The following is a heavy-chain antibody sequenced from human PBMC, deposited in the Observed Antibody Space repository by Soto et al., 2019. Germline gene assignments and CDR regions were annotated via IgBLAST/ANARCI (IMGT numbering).Heavy chain of an antibody. J-gene: IGHJ4*02. Sequence: QLQLQESGPGLVKPSETLSLTCTVSGGSISSSSYYWGWIRQPPGKGLEWIGSIYYSGSTYYNPSLKSRVTISVDTSKNQFSLKLSSVTAADTAVYYCCVSCCYTPSSAYDYWGQGTLVTVSS. CDR3: CVSCCYTPSSAYDY. CDR1: GGSISSSSYY. CDR2: IYYSGST. D-gene: IGHD2-2*02. V-gene: IGHV4-39*01.